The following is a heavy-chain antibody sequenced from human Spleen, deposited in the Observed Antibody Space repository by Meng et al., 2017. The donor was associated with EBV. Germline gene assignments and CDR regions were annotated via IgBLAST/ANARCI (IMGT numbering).Heavy chain of an antibody. CDR3: ASYTSKGYAIDY. J-gene: IGHJ4*02. CDR2: IYAGDGST. CDR1: GGTFRTSA. Sequence: QGQLLPLGAEGKKPGSSVKVSCKASGGTFRTSAINWVRPVPGQRLEWMGWIYAGDGSTKYSQRLQDRVTITRDTSASTSYMELSSLGSEDTAVYYCASYTSKGYAIDYWGRGTLVTVSS. D-gene: IGHD5-12*01. V-gene: IGHV1-3*01.